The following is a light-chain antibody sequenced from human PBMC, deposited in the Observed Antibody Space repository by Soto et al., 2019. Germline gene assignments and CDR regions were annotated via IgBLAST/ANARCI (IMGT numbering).Light chain of an antibody. CDR3: QSFDISLSGWV. Sequence: QSVLTQPPSVSGAPGQRATISCTGSSSNIGAGYDVHWYQQLPGTAPKLLIYGNSNRPSGVPDRFSGSKSGTSASLAITGLQAEDEADYYCQSFDISLSGWVFAGGTKVTVL. CDR2: GNS. V-gene: IGLV1-40*01. CDR1: SSNIGAGYD. J-gene: IGLJ3*02.